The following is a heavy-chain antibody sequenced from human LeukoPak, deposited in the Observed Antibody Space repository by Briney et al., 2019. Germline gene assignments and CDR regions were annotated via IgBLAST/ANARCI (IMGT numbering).Heavy chain of an antibody. CDR2: IKHDGSEK. CDR3: ARGQKSLY. CDR1: GFTFSSYW. V-gene: IGHV3-7*01. J-gene: IGHJ4*02. Sequence: GGSLRLSCAVSGFTFSSYWMSWVRQAPGKGLEWVANIKHDGSEKHYMDSVKGRFTISRDNATNSLYLQMSSLRAEDTAMYYCARGQKSLYWGQGTLVTVSS.